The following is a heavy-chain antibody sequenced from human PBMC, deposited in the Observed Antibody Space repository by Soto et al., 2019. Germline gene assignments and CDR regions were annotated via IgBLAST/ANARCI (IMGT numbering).Heavy chain of an antibody. CDR3: AREKEDGSYFNY. CDR2: IKQDGSEK. CDR1: GFTFSSYW. Sequence: EVQLVESGGGLVQPGGSLRLSCAASGFTFSSYWMSWVRQAPGKGLEWVANIKQDGSEKYYVDSVKGRFTISRDNAKNSLYQKMNSLIAEDTAVYYCAREKEDGSYFNYWGQGTLVTVSS. D-gene: IGHD1-26*01. V-gene: IGHV3-7*05. J-gene: IGHJ4*02.